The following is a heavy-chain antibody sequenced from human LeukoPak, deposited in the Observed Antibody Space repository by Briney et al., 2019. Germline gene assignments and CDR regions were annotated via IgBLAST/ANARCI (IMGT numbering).Heavy chain of an antibody. J-gene: IGHJ4*02. CDR1: GFSFDNYG. CDR3: AIQQWLASPIDY. CDR2: IYWNGGGT. V-gene: IGHV3-20*04. D-gene: IGHD6-19*01. Sequence: GGSLRLSCATSGFSFDNYGMSWVRQAPGKGLEWVSAIYWNGGGTGYADSVKGRFTISRDNAKNSLYLQMNSLRAEDTAVYYCAIQQWLASPIDYWGQGTLVTVSS.